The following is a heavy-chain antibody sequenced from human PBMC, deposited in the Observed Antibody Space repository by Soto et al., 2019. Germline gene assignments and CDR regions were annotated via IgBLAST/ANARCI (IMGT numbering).Heavy chain of an antibody. V-gene: IGHV3-66*01. CDR1: GLTVTSKY. Sequence: EVQLVESGGGLVQSGGSLRLSCAASGLTVTSKYMTWVRQALGKGLEWVSIINVGDDTYYADSVKGRFTISRDKSKNTLYLQMNSLSAEDTAVYYCARGMSSGWPYVFDIWGQGTTVTVSS. CDR3: ARGMSSGWPYVFDI. CDR2: INVGDDT. J-gene: IGHJ3*02. D-gene: IGHD6-19*01.